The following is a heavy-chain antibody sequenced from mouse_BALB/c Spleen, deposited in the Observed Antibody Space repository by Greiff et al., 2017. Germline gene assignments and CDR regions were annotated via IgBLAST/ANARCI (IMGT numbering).Heavy chain of an antibody. D-gene: IGHD4-1*01. CDR2: IDPENGDT. CDR3: NSGTGWYFDV. CDR1: GFNIKDYY. J-gene: IGHJ1*01. Sequence: VQLQQSGAELVRSGASVKLSCTASGFNIKDYYMHWVKQRPEQGLEWIGWIDPENGDTEYAPKFQGKATMTADTSSNTAYLQLSSLTSEDTAVYYCNSGTGWYFDVWGAGTTVTVSS. V-gene: IGHV14-4*02.